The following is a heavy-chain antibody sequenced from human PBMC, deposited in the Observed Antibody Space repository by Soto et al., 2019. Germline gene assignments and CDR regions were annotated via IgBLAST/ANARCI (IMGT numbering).Heavy chain of an antibody. CDR3: ARVSGWHFLDY. CDR2: INAGSVNT. J-gene: IGHJ4*02. Sequence: HVRLVQSGAEEKKPGASVKVSCKASGYTFTSYAMHWVRQAPGQRLEWMGWINAGSVNTKYSQKFQGRVTFTRDTSASTAYLALCSLRSEDTAVYSCARVSGWHFLDYLGQGILVTVSS. D-gene: IGHD6-19*01. CDR1: GYTFTSYA. V-gene: IGHV1-3*05.